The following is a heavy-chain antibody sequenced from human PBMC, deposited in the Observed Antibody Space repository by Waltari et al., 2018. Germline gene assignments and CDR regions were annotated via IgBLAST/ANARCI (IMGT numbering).Heavy chain of an antibody. V-gene: IGHV4-4*02. J-gene: IGHJ4*02. CDR1: GDSISGNYW. D-gene: IGHD2-2*01. CDR3: AGDRAIGLFFDY. CDR2: VHHSGKT. Sequence: QVQLQESGQGLVKPSGTLSLTCAVSGDSISGNYWWSWVRQSPEKGLEWIGQVHHSGKTHYNPPLQSRVTISLDKPKNQFSLNLNSVTAADTAVYYCAGDRAIGLFFDYWGRGTLVTVSS.